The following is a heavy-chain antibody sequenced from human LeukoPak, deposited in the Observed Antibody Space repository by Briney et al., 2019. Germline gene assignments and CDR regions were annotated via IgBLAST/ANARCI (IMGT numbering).Heavy chain of an antibody. CDR2: IYYSGSI. D-gene: IGHD3-22*01. V-gene: IGHV4-39*07. CDR1: GGSISTSTYS. Sequence: SETLSLTCTVSGGSISTSTYSWGWIRQPPEKGLEWIGSIYYSGSIYSNPSLKSRVSISVDTSKNQFSLKLSSVTAADTAVYYCARAYYYDSSGYYPGAFDIWGQGTLVTVSS. CDR3: ARAYYYDSSGYYPGAFDI. J-gene: IGHJ3*02.